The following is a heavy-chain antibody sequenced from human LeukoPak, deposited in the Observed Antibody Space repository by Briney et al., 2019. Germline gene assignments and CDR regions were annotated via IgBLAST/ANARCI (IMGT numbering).Heavy chain of an antibody. J-gene: IGHJ4*02. CDR1: GFTFSSYE. Sequence: GGSLRLSCAASGFTFSSYEMNWVRQDPGKGLEWVSYISSSGSTIYYADSVKGRFTISRDNAKNSLYLQMNSLRAEDTAVYYCAREEASAAAIDYWGQGTLVTVSS. V-gene: IGHV3-48*03. D-gene: IGHD6-13*01. CDR2: ISSSGSTI. CDR3: AREEASAAAIDY.